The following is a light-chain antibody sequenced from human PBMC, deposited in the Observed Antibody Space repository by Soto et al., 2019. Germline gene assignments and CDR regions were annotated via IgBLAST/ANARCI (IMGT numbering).Light chain of an antibody. V-gene: IGKV1-5*01. CDR1: ENIKHW. CDR2: DAS. J-gene: IGKJ1*01. CDR3: QQYDVHPKT. Sequence: DIQRTESRSTLSASVGDRVTITCRASENIKHWLAWYQQTAGKAPKVLISDASRLEAGVPSRFSGSGSGTDFTLTITSLQTDDFGTYYCQQYDVHPKTFGQGTKVDIK.